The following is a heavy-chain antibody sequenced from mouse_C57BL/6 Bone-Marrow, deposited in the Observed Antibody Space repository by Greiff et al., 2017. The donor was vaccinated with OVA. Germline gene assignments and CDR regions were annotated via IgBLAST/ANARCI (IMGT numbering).Heavy chain of an antibody. CDR3: TTRWSPDY. CDR1: GFNIKDDY. D-gene: IGHD2-3*01. J-gene: IGHJ2*01. CDR2: IDPENGDT. Sequence: EVQLQQSGAELVRPGASVKLSCTASGFNIKDDYMHWVKQRPEQGLEWIGWIDPENGDTEYASKFQGKATITADTSSNTAYLQLSSLTSEDTAVYYCTTRWSPDYWGQGTTLTVSS. V-gene: IGHV14-4*01.